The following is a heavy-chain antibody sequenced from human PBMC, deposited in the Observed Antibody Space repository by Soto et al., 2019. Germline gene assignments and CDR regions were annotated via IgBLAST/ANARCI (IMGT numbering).Heavy chain of an antibody. Sequence: SQTLSLTFAISGDSVSSNSAAWSWIRQSPSRGLEWLGRTYYRSKWNSNYAVSVKGRVTINPDTSKNQFSLQLNSVTPEDTAVYYCARDEGGPWGQGTVVPVSS. CDR3: ARDEGGP. V-gene: IGHV6-1*01. CDR1: GDSVSSNSAA. J-gene: IGHJ4*02. CDR2: TYYRSKWNS.